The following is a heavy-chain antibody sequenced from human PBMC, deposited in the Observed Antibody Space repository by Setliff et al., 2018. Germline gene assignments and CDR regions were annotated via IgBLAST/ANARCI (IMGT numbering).Heavy chain of an antibody. CDR2: INHSGST. V-gene: IGHV4-34*01. CDR3: TVYNTGSSKDHY. J-gene: IGHJ4*02. CDR1: RGSFSGYY. D-gene: IGHD2-8*02. Sequence: SETLSLTCAFYRGSFSGYYWAWIRRPPGKGLEWIGEINHSGSTNYNPSLKSRVTISVDTSKNQFSLKLSSVTAADTALYYCTVYNTGSSKDHYWGQGTPVTVS.